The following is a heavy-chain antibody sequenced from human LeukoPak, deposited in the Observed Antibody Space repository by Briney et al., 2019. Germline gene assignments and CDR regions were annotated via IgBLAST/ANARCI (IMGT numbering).Heavy chain of an antibody. V-gene: IGHV4-39*07. CDR1: GGSISSSSYY. Sequence: PSETLSLTCTVSGGSISSSSYYWGWIRQPPGKGLEWIGSIYYSGSTYYNPSLKSRVTISVDTSKNQFSLKLSSVTAADTAVYYCARPKYGDYVPWACFDIWGQGTMVTVSS. CDR3: ARPKYGDYVPWACFDI. D-gene: IGHD4-17*01. CDR2: IYYSGST. J-gene: IGHJ3*02.